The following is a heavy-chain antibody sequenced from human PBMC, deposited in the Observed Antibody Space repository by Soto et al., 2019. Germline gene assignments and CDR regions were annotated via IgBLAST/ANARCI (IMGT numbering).Heavy chain of an antibody. CDR1: GFTFSSYA. CDR2: ISGSGGST. V-gene: IGHV3-23*01. Sequence: EVQLLESGGGLVQPGGSLRLSCAASGFTFSSYAMSWVRQAPGKGLEWVSVISGSGGSTYYADSVKGRFTISRDNSKNTRYLQMNSLRAEDTAVYYCAKDRSSSSWEFDYWGQGTLVTVSS. D-gene: IGHD6-13*01. J-gene: IGHJ4*02. CDR3: AKDRSSSSWEFDY.